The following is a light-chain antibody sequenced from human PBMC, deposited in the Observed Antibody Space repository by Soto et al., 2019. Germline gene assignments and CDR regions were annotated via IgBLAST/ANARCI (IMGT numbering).Light chain of an antibody. J-gene: IGKJ1*01. Sequence: DIQMTQSPSAVSASVGDRVTITCRTSQDITSYLVWFQQKPGKVPERLIYGATTLQSGVPSRFSGSGSGTDFTLTISSLQPEDFAVYYCQHQGTFGQGTKVDIK. CDR3: QHQGT. CDR2: GAT. CDR1: QDITSY. V-gene: IGKV1-17*03.